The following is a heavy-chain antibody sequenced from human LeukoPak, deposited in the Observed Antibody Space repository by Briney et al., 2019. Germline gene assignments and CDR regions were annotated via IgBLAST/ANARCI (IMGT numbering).Heavy chain of an antibody. J-gene: IGHJ4*02. Sequence: GGSLRLSCAASGFIFRNYAMYWVRQAPGMRLEWVAVVWSDGSTKYYGDSVKGRFTISRDNSKNTVYLQMNSLRVEDTAVYYCTRALTGYFDYWGQGTLVTVSS. D-gene: IGHD1-14*01. CDR3: TRALTGYFDY. CDR1: GFIFRNYA. V-gene: IGHV3-33*07. CDR2: VWSDGSTK.